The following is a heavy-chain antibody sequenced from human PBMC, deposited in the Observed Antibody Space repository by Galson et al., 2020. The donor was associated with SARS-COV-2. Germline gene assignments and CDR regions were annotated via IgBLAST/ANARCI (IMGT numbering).Heavy chain of an antibody. CDR2: ISARDGRT. Sequence: GESLKIPCAASGFTFSNHAMTWVPQAPGKGLEWVSIISARDGRTYYADSVKGRFIISRDNSRNTLYLQMYRLRAEDPAIYYCAKDQDNWNDGFGYWGQGTLVTVSS. V-gene: IGHV3-23*01. CDR3: AKDQDNWNDGFGY. J-gene: IGHJ4*02. D-gene: IGHD1-20*01. CDR1: GFTFSNHA.